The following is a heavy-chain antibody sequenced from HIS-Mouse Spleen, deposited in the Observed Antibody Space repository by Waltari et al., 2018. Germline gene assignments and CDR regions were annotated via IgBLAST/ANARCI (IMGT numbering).Heavy chain of an antibody. CDR2: MNHNSGNT. CDR1: GYTFTSYD. J-gene: IGHJ4*02. D-gene: IGHD3-3*01. V-gene: IGHV1-8*01. Sequence: QVQLVQSGAEVKKPGASVKVSCKASGYTFTSYDINWVRQATGQGLEWMGWMNHNSGNTGYEQKFQGRVTMTRNNSISTAYMELGSLRSEDTAVYYCARVYYDFWSGYYYWGQGTLVTVSS. CDR3: ARVYYDFWSGYYY.